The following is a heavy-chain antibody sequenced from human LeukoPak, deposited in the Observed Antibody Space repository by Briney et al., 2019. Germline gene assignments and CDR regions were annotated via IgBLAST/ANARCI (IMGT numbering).Heavy chain of an antibody. J-gene: IGHJ4*02. CDR1: GGSISSSSYY. V-gene: IGHV4-39*01. CDR3: ASFYYYGSGSYYNSLSYFDY. CDR2: IYYSGST. D-gene: IGHD3-10*01. Sequence: PSETLSLTCTVSGGSISSSSYYWGWIRQPPGKGLEWIGSIYYSGSTYYNPSLKSRVTISVDTSKNQSSLKLSSVTAADTAVYYCASFYYYGSGSYYNSLSYFDYWGQGTLVTVSS.